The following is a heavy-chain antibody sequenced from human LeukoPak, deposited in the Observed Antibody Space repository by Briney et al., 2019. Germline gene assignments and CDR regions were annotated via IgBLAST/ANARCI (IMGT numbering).Heavy chain of an antibody. CDR1: GFIFSSYW. CDR2: IKRDGSEK. D-gene: IGHD6-25*01. CDR3: ARDNSMYSSGWHLIGY. J-gene: IGHJ4*02. V-gene: IGHV3-7*01. Sequence: GGSLRLSCAASGFIFSSYWMSWVRQAPGKGLEWVANIKRDGSEKYYLDSVKGRFTISRDNAKNSLYLQMNSLRAEDTAVYYCARDNSMYSSGWHLIGYWGQGTLVTVSS.